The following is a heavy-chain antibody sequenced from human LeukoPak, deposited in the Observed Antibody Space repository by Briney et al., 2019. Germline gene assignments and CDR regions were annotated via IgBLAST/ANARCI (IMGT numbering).Heavy chain of an antibody. CDR3: ARLKDYYDSSGLNWFDP. CDR2: ISYDGSNK. V-gene: IGHV3-30-3*01. D-gene: IGHD3-22*01. J-gene: IGHJ5*02. Sequence: GGSLRLSCAASGFTFSSYAMHWVRQAPGKGLEWVAVISYDGSNKYYADSVKGRFTISRDNSKNTLYLQMNSLRAEDTAVCYCARLKDYYDSSGLNWFDPWGQGTLVTVSS. CDR1: GFTFSSYA.